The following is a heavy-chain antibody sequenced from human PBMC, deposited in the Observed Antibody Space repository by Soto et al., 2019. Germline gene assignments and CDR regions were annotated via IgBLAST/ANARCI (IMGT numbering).Heavy chain of an antibody. V-gene: IGHV3-48*03. J-gene: IGHJ6*02. CDR2: ISSTASTI. CDR1: GFAFSSYE. Sequence: LRLSCAASGFAFSSYEINWVRQSPWKGLEWLSYISSTASTIHYADSVKGRFTISRDNANNSVYLQMNSLTADDSAVYYCARAAGIMTRGFHGMDVWGQGTTVTVSS. CDR3: ARAAGIMTRGFHGMDV. D-gene: IGHD3-10*01.